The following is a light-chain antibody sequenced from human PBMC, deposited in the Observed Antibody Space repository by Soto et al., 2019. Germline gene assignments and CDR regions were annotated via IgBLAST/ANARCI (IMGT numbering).Light chain of an antibody. CDR1: QTVSSN. V-gene: IGKV3-15*01. J-gene: IGKJ1*01. Sequence: EIVMTQSPATLSVSPGERATVSCRASQTVSSNLAWYQQRPGQAPRLLMYAASTRATGIPARFSGSGSGTEFTLTISSLQSEDFAVYYCQQYNNWTPCTFGQGTKVEIK. CDR2: AAS. CDR3: QQYNNWTPCT.